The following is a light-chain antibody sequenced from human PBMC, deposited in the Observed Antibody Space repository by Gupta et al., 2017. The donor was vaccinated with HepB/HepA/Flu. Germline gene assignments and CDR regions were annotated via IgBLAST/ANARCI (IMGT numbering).Light chain of an antibody. J-gene: IGKJ5*01. CDR2: AAS. CDR3: QQYDSYPPT. CDR1: QDISTW. Sequence: EMQIPKSQSSLFASVGDRVTITGRPSQDISTWIAWYQQKPEKASKSLIYAASSLQSGVPSRFSGSGSGTDFTLTISSLQPEDFAIYFCQQYDSYPPTFGPGTRLEIK. V-gene: IGKV1D-16*01.